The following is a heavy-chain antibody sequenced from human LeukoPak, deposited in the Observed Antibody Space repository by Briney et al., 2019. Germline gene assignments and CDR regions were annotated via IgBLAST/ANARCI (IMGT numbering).Heavy chain of an antibody. D-gene: IGHD1-26*01. V-gene: IGHV1-69*05. CDR1: GGTFSNYA. CDR3: AKDDGSATMGFDS. Sequence: ASVKVSCKASGGTFSNYAFSWVRQAPGQGLEWMGGIIPIFRTTNYAEQFQGRVTITTDEPTNTAYLDLSSLRSEDTAVYYCAKDDGSATMGFDSWGQGTLVSVSS. J-gene: IGHJ5*01. CDR2: IIPIFRTT.